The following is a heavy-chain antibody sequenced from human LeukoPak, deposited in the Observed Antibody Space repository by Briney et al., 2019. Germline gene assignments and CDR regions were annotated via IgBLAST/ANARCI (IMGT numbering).Heavy chain of an antibody. D-gene: IGHD2-15*01. J-gene: IGHJ4*02. CDR3: ARVDCSGGSCYGDY. CDR2: ISAYNGNT. Sequence: GASVKVSCKASGYTFTSYGISWVRQAPGQGLEWLGWISAYNGNTNYAQNLQGRLTMTTDTSTSTAYMELRSLRSDDTAVYYCARVDCSGGSCYGDYWGQGTLVTVSS. V-gene: IGHV1-18*01. CDR1: GYTFTSYG.